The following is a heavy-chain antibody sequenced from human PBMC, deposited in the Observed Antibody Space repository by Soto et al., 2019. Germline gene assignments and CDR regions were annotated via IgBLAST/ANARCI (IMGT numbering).Heavy chain of an antibody. D-gene: IGHD2-21*02. CDR3: ARAGVVPASVWYFDY. J-gene: IGHJ4*02. V-gene: IGHV3-66*01. CDR1: GFTVSSNY. CDR2: IYSGGST. Sequence: EVQLVESGGGLVQPGGSLRLSCAASGFTVSSNYMSWVRQAPGKGLAWVSVIYSGGSTYYADSVKGRFTISRDNSTNTRYLQMNSLGAEDTAVYYCARAGVVPASVWYFDYWGQGTLVTVSS.